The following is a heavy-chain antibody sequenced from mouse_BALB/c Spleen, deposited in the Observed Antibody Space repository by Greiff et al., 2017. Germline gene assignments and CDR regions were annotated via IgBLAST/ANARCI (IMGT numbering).Heavy chain of an antibody. CDR2: ISSGGGST. CDR1: GFAFSSYD. J-gene: IGHJ3*01. CDR3: ASHQAWFAT. V-gene: IGHV5-12-1*01. Sequence: EVQVVESGGGLVKPGGSLKLSCAASGFAFSSYDMSWVRQTPEKRLEWVAYISSGGGSTYYPDTVKGRFTISRDNAKNTLYLQMSSLKSEDTAMYYCASHQAWFATGAKGLWSLSLQ.